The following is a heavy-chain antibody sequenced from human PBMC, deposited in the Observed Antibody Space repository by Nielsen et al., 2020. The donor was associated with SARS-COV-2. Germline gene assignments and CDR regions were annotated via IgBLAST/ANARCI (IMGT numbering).Heavy chain of an antibody. CDR1: GGTFGSYA. CDR3: ARATGGYCSGGSCYYFDY. J-gene: IGHJ4*02. V-gene: IGHV1-69*13. Sequence: SVKVSCKASGGTFGSYAISWVRQAPGQGLEWMGGIIPIFGTANYAQKFQGRVTITADESTSTAYMELSSLRSEDTAVYYCARATGGYCSGGSCYYFDYWGQGTLVTVSS. D-gene: IGHD2-15*01. CDR2: IIPIFGTA.